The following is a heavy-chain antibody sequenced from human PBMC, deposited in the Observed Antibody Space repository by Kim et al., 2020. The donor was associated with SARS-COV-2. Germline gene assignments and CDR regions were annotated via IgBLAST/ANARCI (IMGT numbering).Heavy chain of an antibody. CDR3: AKMVVVAATARHFDY. V-gene: IGHV3-23*01. CDR2: ISGSGGST. D-gene: IGHD2-15*01. Sequence: GGSLRLSCAASGFTFSSYAMSWVRQAPGKGLEWVSAISGSGGSTYYADSVKGRFTISRDNSKNTLYLKMNSLRAEDTAVYYCAKMVVVAATARHFDYWGQGTLVTVSS. J-gene: IGHJ4*02. CDR1: GFTFSSYA.